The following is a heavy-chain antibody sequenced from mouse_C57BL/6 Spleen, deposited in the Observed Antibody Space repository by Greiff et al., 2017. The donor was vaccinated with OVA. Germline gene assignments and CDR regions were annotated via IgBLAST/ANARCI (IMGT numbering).Heavy chain of an antibody. CDR1: GYTFTDYN. CDR2: INPNNGGT. J-gene: IGHJ3*01. V-gene: IGHV1-22*01. CDR3: ARGERDYDDWFAY. Sequence: EVQLQQSGPELVKPGASVKMSCKASGYTFTDYNMHWVTQSHGKSLEWIGYINPNNGGTSYNQKFKGKATLTVNKSSSTAYMELRSLTSEDSAVYYCARGERDYDDWFAYWGQGTLVTVSA. D-gene: IGHD2-4*01.